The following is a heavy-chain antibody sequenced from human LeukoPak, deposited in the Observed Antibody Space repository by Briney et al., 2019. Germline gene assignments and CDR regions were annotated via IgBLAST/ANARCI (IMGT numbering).Heavy chain of an antibody. D-gene: IGHD4-17*01. CDR1: GYTFTSYG. Sequence: GASVKVSCKASGYTFTSYGISWVRQAPGQGLEWMGWISAYNGNTNYAQKLQGRVTMTTDTSTSTAYMELRSLRSDDTAVYYCARVIAGFGTTVTTLYHFDYWGQGTLVTVSS. CDR3: ARVIAGFGTTVTTLYHFDY. J-gene: IGHJ4*02. CDR2: ISAYNGNT. V-gene: IGHV1-18*01.